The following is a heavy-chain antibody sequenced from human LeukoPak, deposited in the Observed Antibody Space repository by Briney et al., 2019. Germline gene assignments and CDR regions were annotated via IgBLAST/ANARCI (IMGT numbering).Heavy chain of an antibody. Sequence: KPSETLSLTCTVSGGSISSYYWSWIRQPAEKGLEWIGRIYTSGSTNYNPSLKSRVTMSVDTSKNQFSLKLSSVTAADTAVYYCARVRSAARPDGDFFDYWGQGTLVTVSS. CDR1: GGSISSYY. CDR2: IYTSGST. V-gene: IGHV4-4*07. CDR3: ARVRSAARPDGDFFDY. J-gene: IGHJ4*02. D-gene: IGHD6-6*01.